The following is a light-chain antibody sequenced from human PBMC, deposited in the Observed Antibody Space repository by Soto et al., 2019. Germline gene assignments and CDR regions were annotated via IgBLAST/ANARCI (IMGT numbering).Light chain of an antibody. J-gene: IGLJ1*01. CDR1: SSDVGGYNY. CDR3: SSYTGSYDYV. CDR2: EVS. V-gene: IGLV2-14*01. Sequence: QSVLTQPASVSGSPGQSITISCTGTSSDVGGYNYVSWYQQHPGKAPKLMIYEVSNRPSGVSNRFSGSKSGNTASLTISGLQAEEEADYYCSSYTGSYDYVFGTGTKVTVL.